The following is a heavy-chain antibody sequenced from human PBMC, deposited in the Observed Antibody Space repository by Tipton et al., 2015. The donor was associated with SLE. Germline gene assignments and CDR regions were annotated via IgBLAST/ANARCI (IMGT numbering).Heavy chain of an antibody. CDR2: IYYSGDT. D-gene: IGHD1-26*01. J-gene: IGHJ4*02. CDR1: GGSFSTGGYY. CDR3: ARQWGSLDY. V-gene: IGHV4-31*03. Sequence: LRLSCNVSGGSFSTGGYYWTWIRQHPGKGLEWIGYIYYSGDTYYNPSLKSRITISIDTSNNQFSLKLTSVTAADTAVYYCARQWGSLDYWGQGTLVTVSS.